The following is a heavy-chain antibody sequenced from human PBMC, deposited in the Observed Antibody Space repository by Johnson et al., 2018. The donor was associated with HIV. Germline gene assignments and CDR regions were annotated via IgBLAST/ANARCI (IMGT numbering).Heavy chain of an antibody. J-gene: IGHJ3*02. D-gene: IGHD3-22*01. CDR3: ARPYDSSGGGAFDI. CDR2: IYSGGST. CDR1: GFTVSSNY. Sequence: VQLVESGGDLIQPGGSLRLSCAASGFTVSSNYMSWVRQAPGKGLEWVSVIYSGGSTYYADSVTGRFTISRDNSKNTLYLQMNSLRAEDTAVYYCARPYDSSGGGAFDIWGQGTMVTVSS. V-gene: IGHV3-53*01.